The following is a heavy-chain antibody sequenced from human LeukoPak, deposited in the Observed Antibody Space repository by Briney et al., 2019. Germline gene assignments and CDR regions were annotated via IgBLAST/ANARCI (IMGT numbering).Heavy chain of an antibody. CDR1: GYTLTELS. D-gene: IGHD3-22*01. CDR2: FDPEDGET. J-gene: IGHJ4*02. CDR3: ATAYYYDSSGYYPSDY. Sequence: ASVKVSCKVSGYTLTELSMHWVRQAPGKGLEWMGGFDPEDGETIYAQKFQGRVTMTEDTSTDTAYMELSSLRSEDTAVYYCATAYYYDSSGYYPSDYWGQGTLVTVSS. V-gene: IGHV1-24*01.